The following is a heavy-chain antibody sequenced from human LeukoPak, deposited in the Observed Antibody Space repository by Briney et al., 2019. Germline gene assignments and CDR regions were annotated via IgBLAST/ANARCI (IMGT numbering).Heavy chain of an antibody. J-gene: IGHJ5*02. CDR2: IYYTGST. V-gene: IGHV4-59*01. Sequence: SETLSLTCTVSGASISSYYCNWIRQPPGKGLEWIGYIYYTGSTNHNPSLKSRVSISVDTPKNQFSLKLNSVTTADTAMYYCAIFGSGGSWGQGTLVTVSS. CDR3: AIFGSGGS. CDR1: GASISSYY. D-gene: IGHD2-15*01.